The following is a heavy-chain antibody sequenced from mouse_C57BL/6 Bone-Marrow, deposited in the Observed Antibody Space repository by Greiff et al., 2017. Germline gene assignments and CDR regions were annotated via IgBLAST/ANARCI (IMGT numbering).Heavy chain of an antibody. J-gene: IGHJ4*01. D-gene: IGHD1-1*01. Sequence: QFQLQQPGAELVKPGASVKVSCKASGYTFTSYWMHWVKQRPGQGLEWIGRIHPSDSVTNYNQKFKGKATLTVDKSSSTAYMQRSSLTSEDSAVYYCAIRRRCCYAMDYWGQGTSVTVSS. CDR3: AIRRRCCYAMDY. V-gene: IGHV1-74*01. CDR1: GYTFTSYW. CDR2: IHPSDSVT.